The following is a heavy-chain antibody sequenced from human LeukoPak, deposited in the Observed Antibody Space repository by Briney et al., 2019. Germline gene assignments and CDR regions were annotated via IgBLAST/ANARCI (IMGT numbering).Heavy chain of an antibody. D-gene: IGHD6-13*01. CDR2: IFSNDEK. V-gene: IGHV2-26*01. J-gene: IGHJ4*02. Sequence: ESGPTLVNPTETLTLTCTVSGFSLSNAAMGVSYIRQPPGQALEWLAHIFSNDEKSYSTSLKHRLTISKDTSRSQVVLPMTNMDPVDTATYYCARILGGYTSSWPRSGPIDYWGQGTLVTVSS. CDR3: ARILGGYTSSWPRSGPIDY. CDR1: GFSLSNAAMG.